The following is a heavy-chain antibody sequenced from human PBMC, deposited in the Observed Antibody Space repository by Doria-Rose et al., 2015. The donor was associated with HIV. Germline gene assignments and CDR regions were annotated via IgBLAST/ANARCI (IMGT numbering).Heavy chain of an antibody. CDR2: IFSDDER. CDR1: GVSLSSPGMG. Sequence: VLVKPTETLTLICTVSGVSLSSPGMGVSWIRQPPGKALEWLANIFSDDERSYKTSLKSRLTISRGPSKSQVVLTVTDMDPVDTATYYCARIKSSRWYHKYYFDFWGQGTLVIVSA. CDR3: ARIKSSRWYHKYYFDF. J-gene: IGHJ4*02. V-gene: IGHV2-26*01. D-gene: IGHD6-13*01.